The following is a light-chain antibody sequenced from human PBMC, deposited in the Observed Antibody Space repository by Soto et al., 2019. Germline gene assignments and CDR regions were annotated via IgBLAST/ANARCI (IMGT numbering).Light chain of an antibody. Sequence: QSVLTQPASVSGSPGQSITISCTGTSSDVGGYNYVSWYQHHPGKAPKLMISEVSNRPSGVSNRFSGSKSGNTASLTISGLRAEDEADYYCSSFTSSTAVVFGGGTKLTVL. CDR2: EVS. CDR3: SSFTSSTAVV. CDR1: SSDVGGYNY. J-gene: IGLJ2*01. V-gene: IGLV2-14*01.